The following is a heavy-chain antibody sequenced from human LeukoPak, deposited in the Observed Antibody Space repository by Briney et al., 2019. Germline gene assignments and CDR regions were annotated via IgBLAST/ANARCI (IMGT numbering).Heavy chain of an antibody. CDR2: IIPILGIA. V-gene: IGHV1-69*04. J-gene: IGHJ4*02. D-gene: IGHD3-22*01. CDR3: AREYYYDSSGYYYIFDY. CDR1: GGTFSNYA. Sequence: VASVKVSCKASGGTFSNYAINWVRQAPGQGLEWMGRIIPILGIANYAQKFQGRVTITADKSTSTAYMELSSLRSEDTAVYYCAREYYYDSSGYYYIFDYWGQGTLVTVSS.